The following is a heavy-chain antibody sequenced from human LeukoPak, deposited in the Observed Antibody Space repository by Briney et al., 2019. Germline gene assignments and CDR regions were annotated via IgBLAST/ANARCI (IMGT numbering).Heavy chain of an antibody. J-gene: IGHJ2*01. CDR1: GFTFTDDY. CDR3: ATTLRTRGTWYFDL. CDR2: ISSSGYTK. Sequence: GGSLRLSCAASGFTFTDDYMSWIRQAPGKGLEWVSYISSSGYTKYYADSLKGRFTISRDNAKKTLYLQINSLRAEDTAVYYCATTLRTRGTWYFDLWGRGTLVTVPS. V-gene: IGHV3-11*04. D-gene: IGHD1-1*01.